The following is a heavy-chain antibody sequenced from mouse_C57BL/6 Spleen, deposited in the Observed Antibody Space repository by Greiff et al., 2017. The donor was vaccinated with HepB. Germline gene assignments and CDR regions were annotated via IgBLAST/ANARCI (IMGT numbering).Heavy chain of an antibody. V-gene: IGHV1-15*01. J-gene: IGHJ3*01. Sequence: VQLKESGAELVRPGASVTLSCKASGYTFTDYEMHWVKQTPVHGLEWIGAIDPETGGTAYNQKFKGKAILTADKSSSTAYMELRSLTSEDSAVYYCTRGLLRYWFAYWGQGTLVTVSA. CDR1: GYTFTDYE. D-gene: IGHD1-1*01. CDR3: TRGLLRYWFAY. CDR2: IDPETGGT.